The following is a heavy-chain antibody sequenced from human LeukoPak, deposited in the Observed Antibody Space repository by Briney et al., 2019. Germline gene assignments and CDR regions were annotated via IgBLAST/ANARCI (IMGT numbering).Heavy chain of an antibody. D-gene: IGHD3-3*01. V-gene: IGHV3-23*01. Sequence: PGGSLRLSCAASGFTFSSYAMGWVRQAPGKGLDWVSVISGGGCTIYYADSVKGRFTISRDNSKNTLYLQMDNLRAEDTAVYYCAKKQGGNYPLDYWGQGTLVAVSS. J-gene: IGHJ4*02. CDR1: GFTFSSYA. CDR2: ISGGGCTI. CDR3: AKKQGGNYPLDY.